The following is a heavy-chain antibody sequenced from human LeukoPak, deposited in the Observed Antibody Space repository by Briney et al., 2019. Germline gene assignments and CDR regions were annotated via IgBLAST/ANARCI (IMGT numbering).Heavy chain of an antibody. Sequence: ASVKVSCKASGYTFTSYDINWVRQATGQGLEWMGWMNPNSGNTGYAQKFQGRVTMTRNTSISTAYMELSSPRSEDTAVYYCARRRLSSRGVGYNWFDPWGQRTLVTVSS. J-gene: IGHJ5*02. V-gene: IGHV1-8*01. CDR1: GYTFTSYD. D-gene: IGHD6-13*01. CDR3: ARRRLSSRGVGYNWFDP. CDR2: MNPNSGNT.